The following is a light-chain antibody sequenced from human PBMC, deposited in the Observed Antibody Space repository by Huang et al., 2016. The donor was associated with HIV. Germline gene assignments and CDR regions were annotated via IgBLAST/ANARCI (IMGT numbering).Light chain of an antibody. V-gene: IGKV3-15*01. CDR1: PGIGSN. J-gene: IGKJ2*01. CDR3: LQYNNWPRT. Sequence: DMVMTQPPDTLSVSPGESVTLSCRASPGIGSNLAWYQQKPGQAPRLLIHGASTRAAGIPARFSGSGSEIAFTLTINSLQSEDSALYYCLQYNNWPRTFGQGTKLEIK. CDR2: GAS.